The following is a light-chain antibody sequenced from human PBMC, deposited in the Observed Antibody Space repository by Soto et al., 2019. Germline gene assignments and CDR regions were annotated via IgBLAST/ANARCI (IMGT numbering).Light chain of an antibody. CDR2: GAS. CDR3: QQFNKWPLT. CDR1: QSVSSY. J-gene: IGKJ4*01. Sequence: EIVLTQSPATLSLSPGERATLSCRASQSVSSYLVWYQQKPGQAPRLLIYGASTRATGIPARFSGSGSGTEFTLTIGSLQSEDFAVYYCQQFNKWPLTFGGGTKVDIK. V-gene: IGKV3-15*01.